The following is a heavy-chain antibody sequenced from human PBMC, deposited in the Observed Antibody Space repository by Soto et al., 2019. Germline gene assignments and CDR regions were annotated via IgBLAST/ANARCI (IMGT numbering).Heavy chain of an antibody. V-gene: IGHV3-33*01. CDR1: GFTFSSYG. CDR3: ARDLEVVVVPAAPPNYYYYYGMDV. CDR2: IWYDGSNK. D-gene: IGHD2-2*01. J-gene: IGHJ6*02. Sequence: PGGSLRLSCAASGFTFSSYGMHWVRQAPGKGLEWVAVIWYDGSNKYYADSVKGRFTISRDNSKNTLYLQMNSLRAEDTAVYYCARDLEVVVVPAAPPNYYYYYGMDVWGQGTTVTVSS.